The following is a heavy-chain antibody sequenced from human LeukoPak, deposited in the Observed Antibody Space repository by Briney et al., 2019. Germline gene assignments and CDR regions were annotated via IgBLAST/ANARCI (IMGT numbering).Heavy chain of an antibody. CDR1: GFTFSTYS. V-gene: IGHV3-48*02. CDR3: ARGNAVGASLFDY. CDR2: ISSSSTSI. D-gene: IGHD1-26*01. Sequence: GGSLRLSCVASGFTFSTYSMNWVRQAPGKGLEWIPYISSSSTSIYYADSVKGRFTISRDNAKNSLYLQMNSLRDEDTAVYYCARGNAVGASLFDYWGQGTLVTVSS. J-gene: IGHJ4*02.